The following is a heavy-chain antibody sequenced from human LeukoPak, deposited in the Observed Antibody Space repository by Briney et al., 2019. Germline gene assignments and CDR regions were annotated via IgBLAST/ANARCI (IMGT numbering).Heavy chain of an antibody. Sequence: ASVKVSCKTSGYTFTIFGISWVRQAPGQGLEWMGWISAYNGDTKSAPKFQGRVTMTTDTPTTTAYMDLRSLRSDDTAVYYCARTRPLLYCSSSFFDPWGRGTLVTVSS. J-gene: IGHJ5*02. CDR2: ISAYNGDT. CDR3: ARTRPLLYCSSSFFDP. D-gene: IGHD2-2*01. CDR1: GYTFTIFG. V-gene: IGHV1-18*01.